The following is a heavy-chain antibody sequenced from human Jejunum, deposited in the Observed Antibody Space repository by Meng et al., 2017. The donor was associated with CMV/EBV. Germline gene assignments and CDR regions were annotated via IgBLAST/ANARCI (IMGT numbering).Heavy chain of an antibody. CDR3: ARAHLDHSNPYYFDY. D-gene: IGHD4-11*01. CDR1: SISSNNNY. Sequence: SISSNNNYWGWIRQPPGKGLEWIGSVYYSGNTYYNPSLKSRVTISVDTSKNQFSLKLSSVTAADTALYYCARAHLDHSNPYYFDYWGQGTLVTVSS. J-gene: IGHJ4*02. CDR2: VYYSGNT. V-gene: IGHV4-39*07.